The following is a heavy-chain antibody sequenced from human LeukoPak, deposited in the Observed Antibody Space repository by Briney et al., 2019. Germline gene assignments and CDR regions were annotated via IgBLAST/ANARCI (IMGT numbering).Heavy chain of an antibody. V-gene: IGHV4-31*03. CDR3: AKLGYSGYDYLDY. CDR2: IYYSGST. D-gene: IGHD5-12*01. CDR1: GGSISSGGYY. J-gene: IGHJ4*02. Sequence: PSQTLSLTCTVSGGSISSGGYYWSWIRQHPGTGLEWIGYIYYSGSTYYNPSLKSRVTISINTSKNQFSLKLSSVTAADTAVYYCAKLGYSGYDYLDYWGQGTLVTVSS.